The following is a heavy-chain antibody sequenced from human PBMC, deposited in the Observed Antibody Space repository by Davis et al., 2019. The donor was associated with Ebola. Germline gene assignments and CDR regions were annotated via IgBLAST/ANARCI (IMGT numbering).Heavy chain of an antibody. J-gene: IGHJ6*02. Sequence: GGSLRLSCAASGFTFSSYGMHWVRQAPGKGLEWVAVISYDGSNKYYADSVKGRFTISRDNSKNTLYLQMNSLRAEDTAVYYCAKDQEYSSSSALLYYYYGMDVWGQGTTVTVSS. D-gene: IGHD6-6*01. CDR3: AKDQEYSSSSALLYYYYGMDV. CDR2: ISYDGSNK. CDR1: GFTFSSYG. V-gene: IGHV3-30*18.